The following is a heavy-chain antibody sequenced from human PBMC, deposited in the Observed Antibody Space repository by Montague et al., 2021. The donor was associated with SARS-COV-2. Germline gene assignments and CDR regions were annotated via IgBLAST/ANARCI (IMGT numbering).Heavy chain of an antibody. J-gene: IGHJ6*03. V-gene: IGHV4-34*01. CDR3: ARGLQRGVPGVLGVGPYYYYDYMDV. CDR1: GGSFSGYY. CDR2: INHSGST. Sequence: SETLSLTCAVYGGSFSGYYWSWIRQPPGKGLEWIGEINHSGSTKYNPSLNSRVTISIDTSKHQFSLKLSSVTAADTAVYYCARGLQRGVPGVLGVGPYYYYDYMDVGGKGTTVTVAS. D-gene: IGHD2-2*01.